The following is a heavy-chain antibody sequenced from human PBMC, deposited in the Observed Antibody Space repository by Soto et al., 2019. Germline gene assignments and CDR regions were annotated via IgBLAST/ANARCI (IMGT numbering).Heavy chain of an antibody. Sequence: SLRLSCAASGFSFSSYGMHWVRQAPGKGLEWVAVISYDGSQKYYADSVKGRFTISRDNSKNTLYLQMNSLRGEDKAVYYCAKDLVGGVRYYYGMDVWGQGTTVTVSS. V-gene: IGHV3-30*18. CDR2: ISYDGSQK. CDR1: GFSFSSYG. CDR3: AKDLVGGVRYYYGMDV. J-gene: IGHJ6*02. D-gene: IGHD1-26*01.